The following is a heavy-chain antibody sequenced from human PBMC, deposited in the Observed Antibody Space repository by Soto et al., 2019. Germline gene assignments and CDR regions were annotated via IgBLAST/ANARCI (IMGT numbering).Heavy chain of an antibody. D-gene: IGHD6-13*01. V-gene: IGHV1-2*04. CDR1: GYTFTGYY. Sequence: ASVKVSCKASGYTFTGYYMPWVRQAPGQGLEWMGWINPNSGGTNYAQKFQGWVTMTRDTSISTAYMELSRLRSDDTAVYYCARGPRLAADGEGSNYYYYYGMDVWGQGTTVNVSS. J-gene: IGHJ6*02. CDR2: INPNSGGT. CDR3: ARGPRLAADGEGSNYYYYYGMDV.